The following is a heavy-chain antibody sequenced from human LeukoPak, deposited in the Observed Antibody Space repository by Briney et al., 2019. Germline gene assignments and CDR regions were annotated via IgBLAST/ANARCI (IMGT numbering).Heavy chain of an antibody. J-gene: IGHJ4*02. Sequence: PGGTLRLSCAASGFTFSSYGMRWGRQAPGKGLEWVSAISGSGGSTYYADSVKGRFTISRDNSKNTLYLQMNSLRAEDTAVYYCAKLPRPAAGTVFDDYWGQGTLVTVSS. V-gene: IGHV3-23*01. D-gene: IGHD6-13*01. CDR2: ISGSGGST. CDR3: AKLPRPAAGTVFDDY. CDR1: GFTFSSYG.